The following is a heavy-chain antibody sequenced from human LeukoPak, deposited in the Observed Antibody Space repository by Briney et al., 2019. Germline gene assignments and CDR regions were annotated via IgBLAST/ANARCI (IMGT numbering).Heavy chain of an antibody. J-gene: IGHJ4*02. CDR2: ISAYNGNT. Sequence: GASERVSCKASGYTFTSYGISWVRQAPGQGLEWMGWISAYNGNTNYAQKLQGRVTMTTDTSTSTAYMELRSLRSDDTAVYYCARDGYDYVWGSYRYKGFDYWGQGTLVTVSS. V-gene: IGHV1-18*01. CDR1: GYTFTSYG. CDR3: ARDGYDYVWGSYRYKGFDY. D-gene: IGHD3-16*02.